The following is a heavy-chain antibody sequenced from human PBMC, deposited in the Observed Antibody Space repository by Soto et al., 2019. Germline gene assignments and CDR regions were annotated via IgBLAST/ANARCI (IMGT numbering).Heavy chain of an antibody. J-gene: IGHJ4*01. CDR1: GGSIDSTDYA. D-gene: IGHD6-19*01. V-gene: IGHV4-30-2*01. CDR2: VYHRGTA. Sequence: SETLSLTCTVSGGSIDSTDYALTWIRQPPGKGLEWIGYVYHRGTAYSIPSLKGRLTLSMDSSQTQFSLKLTSVTAADSAVYYCARIHWSQSSLDYWGRGILVTVSS. CDR3: ARIHWSQSSLDY.